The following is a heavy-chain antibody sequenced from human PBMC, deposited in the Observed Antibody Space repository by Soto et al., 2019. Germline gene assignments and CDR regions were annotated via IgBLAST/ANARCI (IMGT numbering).Heavy chain of an antibody. CDR2: INPSGGST. CDR3: ARVYCSGGSCSGIDY. V-gene: IGHV1-46*01. CDR1: GYTFTSYY. D-gene: IGHD2-15*01. J-gene: IGHJ4*02. Sequence: QVQLVQSGAEVKKPGASVKVSCKASGYTFTSYYMHWVRQAPGQGLEWMGIINPSGGSTSYAQKFEGGVTMTRDRSTSTVYMGLSSLRSEDTAVYYCARVYCSGGSCSGIDYWGQGTLVTVSS.